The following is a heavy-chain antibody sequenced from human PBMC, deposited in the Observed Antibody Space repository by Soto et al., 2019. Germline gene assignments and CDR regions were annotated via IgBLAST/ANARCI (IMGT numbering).Heavy chain of an antibody. CDR2: IYPGDSDT. CDR1: GYSFTSYW. V-gene: IGHV5-51*01. Sequence: PGESLKIVCNGYGYSFTSYWIGWVRQMPGKGLEWMGIIYPGDSDTRYSPSFQGQVTISADKSISTAYLQWSSLKASDTAMYYCARQRTGTIFGVVASYGMDVWGQGTTVTVSS. J-gene: IGHJ6*02. CDR3: ARQRTGTIFGVVASYGMDV. D-gene: IGHD3-3*01.